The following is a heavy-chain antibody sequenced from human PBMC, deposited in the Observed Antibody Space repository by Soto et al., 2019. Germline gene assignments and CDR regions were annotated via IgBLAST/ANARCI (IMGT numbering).Heavy chain of an antibody. V-gene: IGHV3-48*02. J-gene: IGHJ4*02. CDR1: GFTFSSYS. Sequence: GGSLRLSCAASGFTFSSYSMNWVRQAPGKGLEWVSYISSSSSTIYYADSVKGRFTISRDNAKNSLYLQMNSLRDEDTAVYYCARVHPTNYDFWSGYSAFDYWGQGTLVTVSS. D-gene: IGHD3-3*01. CDR3: ARVHPTNYDFWSGYSAFDY. CDR2: ISSSSSTI.